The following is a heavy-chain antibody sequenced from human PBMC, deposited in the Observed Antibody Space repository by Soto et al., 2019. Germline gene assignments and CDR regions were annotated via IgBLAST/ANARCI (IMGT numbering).Heavy chain of an antibody. CDR1: GGSFSGYY. Sequence: KPSETLSLTCAVYGGSFSGYYWSWIRQPPGKGLEWIGEINHSGSTNYNPSLKSRVTISVDTSKNQFSLRLSSVTAADTAVYYCAREVQLWLNGMDVWGQGTTVTVLL. D-gene: IGHD5-18*01. CDR3: AREVQLWLNGMDV. V-gene: IGHV4-34*01. J-gene: IGHJ6*02. CDR2: INHSGST.